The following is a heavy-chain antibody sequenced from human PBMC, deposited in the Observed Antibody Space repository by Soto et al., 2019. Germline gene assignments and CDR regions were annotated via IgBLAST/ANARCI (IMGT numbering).Heavy chain of an antibody. CDR1: GYTFTTYD. CDR3: ARGDAYYDFWSGYYPNNWFDP. Sequence: ASVKVSCKASGYTFTTYDINWVRQATGQGLEWMGWMNPNSGNTGYAQKFQGRVTMTRNTSISTAYMELSSLRSEDTAVYYCARGDAYYDFWSGYYPNNWFDPWGQGTLVTVS. J-gene: IGHJ5*02. CDR2: MNPNSGNT. D-gene: IGHD3-3*01. V-gene: IGHV1-8*01.